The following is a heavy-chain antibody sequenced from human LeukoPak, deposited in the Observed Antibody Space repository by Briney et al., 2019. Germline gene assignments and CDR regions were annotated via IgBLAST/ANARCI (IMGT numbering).Heavy chain of an antibody. Sequence: PSETLSLTCTVSGGSISTYYWSWLRQPPRKGVEWIGYIYYSGTTNYNPSLKSRVTISVDTSKNQFSLNLSSVTAADTAVYYCARLPAYCTGGICYYFHYWGQGALVTVSS. CDR2: IYYSGTT. D-gene: IGHD2-8*02. J-gene: IGHJ4*02. CDR3: ARLPAYCTGGICYYFHY. V-gene: IGHV4-59*01. CDR1: GGSISTYY.